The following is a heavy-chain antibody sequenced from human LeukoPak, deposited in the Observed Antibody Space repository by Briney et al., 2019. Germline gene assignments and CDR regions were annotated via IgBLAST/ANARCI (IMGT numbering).Heavy chain of an antibody. CDR1: GGXITSYF. CDR2: FYSSGST. J-gene: IGHJ4*02. V-gene: IGHV4-59*01. Sequence: SETLSLTCTVSGGXITSYFWTWIRQPPGKGLEWIGYFYSSGSTNYNPSLKSRVTISVDTSKNQFSLKLNSVTAADTAVYYCARTTWRDGYHITDYWGQGTLVTVSS. CDR3: ARTTWRDGYHITDY. D-gene: IGHD5-24*01.